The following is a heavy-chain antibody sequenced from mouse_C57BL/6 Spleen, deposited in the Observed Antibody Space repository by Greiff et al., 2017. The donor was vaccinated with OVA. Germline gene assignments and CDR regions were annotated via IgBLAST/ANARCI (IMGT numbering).Heavy chain of an antibody. D-gene: IGHD1-1*01. V-gene: IGHV14-4*01. CDR3: TLYYYGSSYWFAY. Sequence: EVQLQQSGAELVRPGASVKLSCTASGFNIKDDYMHWVKQRPEPGLEWIGWIDPENGDTEYASNFQGKATITADTSSNTAYLQLSSLTSEDTAVYYCTLYYYGSSYWFAYWGQGTLVTVSA. CDR2: IDPENGDT. CDR1: GFNIKDDY. J-gene: IGHJ3*01.